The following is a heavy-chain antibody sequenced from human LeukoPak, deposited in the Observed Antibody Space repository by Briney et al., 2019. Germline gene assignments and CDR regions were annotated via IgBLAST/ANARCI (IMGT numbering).Heavy chain of an antibody. CDR1: GFTFSSYG. V-gene: IGHV3-23*01. Sequence: GGSLRLSCAASGFTFSSYGMSWVRQAPGKGLEWVSAISGSGGSTYYADSVKGRFTISRDNSKNTLYLQMNSLRAEDTAVYYCAKYHYYDSSGYWGFYYYYMDVWGKGTTVTISS. J-gene: IGHJ6*03. CDR3: AKYHYYDSSGYWGFYYYYMDV. CDR2: ISGSGGST. D-gene: IGHD3-22*01.